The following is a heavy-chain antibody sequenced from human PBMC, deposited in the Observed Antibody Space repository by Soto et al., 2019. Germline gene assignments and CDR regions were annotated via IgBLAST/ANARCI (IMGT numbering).Heavy chain of an antibody. V-gene: IGHV3-21*01. Sequence: GGSLRLSCAASGFTFSSYSMNWVRQAPGKGLEWVSSISSSSSYIYYADSVKGRFTISRDNAKNSLYLQMNSLRVEDTAVYYCARGGGSSYYFDYWGQGTLVTVSS. CDR1: GFTFSSYS. CDR2: ISSSSSYI. D-gene: IGHD6-6*01. J-gene: IGHJ4*02. CDR3: ARGGGSSYYFDY.